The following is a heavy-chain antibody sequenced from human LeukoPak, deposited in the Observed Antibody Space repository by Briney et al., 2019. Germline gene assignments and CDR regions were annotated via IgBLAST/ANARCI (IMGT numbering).Heavy chain of an antibody. CDR3: ARAQYYYDSYLIDFDS. CDR1: GFIFSDYG. V-gene: IGHV3-33*01. Sequence: GGSLRLSCAASGFIFSDYGMHWVRQAPGKGLEWVAVVWYDGSTKLYADSVKGRFTISRDNSKNALCLEMNSLRDEDTAVYYCARAQYYYDSYLIDFDSWGQGTLVTVSS. CDR2: VWYDGSTK. J-gene: IGHJ4*02. D-gene: IGHD3-22*01.